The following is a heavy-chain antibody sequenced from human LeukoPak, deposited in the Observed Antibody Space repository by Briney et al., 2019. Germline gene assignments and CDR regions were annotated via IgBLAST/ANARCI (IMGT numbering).Heavy chain of an antibody. J-gene: IGHJ3*02. D-gene: IGHD1-26*01. V-gene: IGHV1-18*04. CDR1: GYTFTSYY. CDR2: ISAYNGNT. Sequence: ASVKVSCKASGYTFTSYYMHWVRQAPGQGLEWMGWISAYNGNTNYAQKLQGRVTMTKDTSTSTAYMELRSLRSDDTAVYYCARREVGAPPNDAFDIWGQGTMVTVSS. CDR3: ARREVGAPPNDAFDI.